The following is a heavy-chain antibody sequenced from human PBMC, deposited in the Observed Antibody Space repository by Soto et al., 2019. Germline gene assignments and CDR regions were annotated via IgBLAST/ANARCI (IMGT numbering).Heavy chain of an antibody. CDR2: IYYSGST. CDR3: ARRMGEFRGRLIAAHPALDAFDI. CDR1: GGSISSSSYY. J-gene: IGHJ3*02. Sequence: QLQLQESGPGLVKPSETLSLTCTVSGGSISSSSYYWGWIRQPPGKGLEWIGSIYYSGSTYYNPSLKSRVTIADETSRNQFSLQLSAVTAADTALYYCARRMGEFRGRLIAAHPALDAFDIWGQGTMVTVSS. D-gene: IGHD6-6*01. V-gene: IGHV4-39*01.